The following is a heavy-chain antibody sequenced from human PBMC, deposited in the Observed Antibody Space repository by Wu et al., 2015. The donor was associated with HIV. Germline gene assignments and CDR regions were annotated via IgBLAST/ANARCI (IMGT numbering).Heavy chain of an antibody. CDR2: IIPIFGTA. Sequence: QVQLVQSGAEVKKPGSSVKVSCKASGGTFSSYAISWVRQAPGQGLEWMGRIIPIFGTANYAQKFQGRVTITADESTSTAYMETSSLRSEDTAVYYCATSLDGRTVVTPSGAFDIWGQGTMAPSLQ. D-gene: IGHD4-23*01. J-gene: IGHJ3*02. CDR3: ATSLDGRTVVTPSGAFDI. CDR1: GGTFSSYA. V-gene: IGHV1-69*13.